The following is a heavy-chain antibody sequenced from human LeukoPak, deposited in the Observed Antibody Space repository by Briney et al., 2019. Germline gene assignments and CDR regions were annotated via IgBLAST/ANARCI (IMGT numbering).Heavy chain of an antibody. V-gene: IGHV3-21*01. D-gene: IGHD5-24*01. CDR3: AREGSAGGGYLRFGYFDY. CDR1: GFTFSTYS. CDR2: ISSSSSNI. Sequence: GGSLRLSCAASGFTFSTYSMNWVRQAPGKGLEWVSSISSSSSNIYYADSVKGRLTISRDNSKNTLYLQMNSLRAEDTAVYYCAREGSAGGGYLRFGYFDYWGQGTLVTVSS. J-gene: IGHJ4*02.